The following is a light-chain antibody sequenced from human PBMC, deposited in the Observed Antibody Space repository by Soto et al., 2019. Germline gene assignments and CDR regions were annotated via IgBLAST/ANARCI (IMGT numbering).Light chain of an antibody. Sequence: QSALTQPASVSGSPGQSITISCTGTSSDVGGYNYVSWYQQHPGNAPKLMIYEVSNRPSGVSNRFSGSKSGNTASLTISGLQAEDEADYYFTSYTTSSTGVFGGGTKLTVL. V-gene: IGLV2-14*01. CDR3: TSYTTSSTGV. CDR2: EVS. J-gene: IGLJ3*02. CDR1: SSDVGGYNY.